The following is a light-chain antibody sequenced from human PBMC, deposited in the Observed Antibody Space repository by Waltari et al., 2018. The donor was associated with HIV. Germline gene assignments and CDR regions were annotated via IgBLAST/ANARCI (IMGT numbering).Light chain of an antibody. CDR2: EVS. V-gene: IGLV2-8*01. CDR1: SSDIGAYDP. J-gene: IGLJ2*01. Sequence: QSALTQPPSASGSLGQSVTISCTGSSSDIGAYDPVPWFQQHPNHAPKLLLYEVSKRPSGVPDRFAGSRSGETAFLSVSGLQPDDTAAYFCSSYGDNIRVLFGGGTNLTVL. CDR3: SSYGDNIRVL.